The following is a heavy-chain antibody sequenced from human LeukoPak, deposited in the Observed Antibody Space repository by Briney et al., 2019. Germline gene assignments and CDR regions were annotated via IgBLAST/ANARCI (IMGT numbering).Heavy chain of an antibody. V-gene: IGHV3-53*01. CDR2: IYSGGST. J-gene: IGHJ4*02. Sequence: TGGSLRLSCAASGVTVSSNYMSWVRQAPGKGLEWVSDIYSGGSTYYEDSVKSRFTISRDNSKNTLYLQLNSLRAEDTAVYYCASLYSTYFDYWGQGTLVTVSS. D-gene: IGHD6-13*01. CDR3: ASLYSTYFDY. CDR1: GVTVSSNY.